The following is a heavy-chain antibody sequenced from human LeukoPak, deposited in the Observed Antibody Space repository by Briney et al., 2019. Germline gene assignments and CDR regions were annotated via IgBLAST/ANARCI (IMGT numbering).Heavy chain of an antibody. V-gene: IGHV3-53*01. CDR2: IYPGGGT. CDR3: ARGGRDSSNYYYVDC. Sequence: GGSLRLSCAASGFTVGSNYMSWVRQAPGKGLEWVSVIYPGGGTNYADSVKGRFAISRDNPKNTLYLQMNSLRAEDTAVYYCARGGRDSSNYYYVDCWGQGTLVTVSS. CDR1: GFTVGSNY. D-gene: IGHD3-22*01. J-gene: IGHJ4*02.